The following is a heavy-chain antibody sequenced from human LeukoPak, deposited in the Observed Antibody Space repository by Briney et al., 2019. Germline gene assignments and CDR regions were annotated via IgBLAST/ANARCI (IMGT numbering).Heavy chain of an antibody. V-gene: IGHV3-21*01. J-gene: IGHJ3*02. CDR2: ISSSSSYI. Sequence: GGSLRLSCAASGFNFDSYSMNWVRQAPGKGLEWVSSISSSSSYIYYADSVKGRFTISRDNAKNSLYLQMNSLRAEDTAVYYCAKMNYASGSYRAFDIWGQGTMVIVSS. D-gene: IGHD3-10*01. CDR3: AKMNYASGSYRAFDI. CDR1: GFNFDSYS.